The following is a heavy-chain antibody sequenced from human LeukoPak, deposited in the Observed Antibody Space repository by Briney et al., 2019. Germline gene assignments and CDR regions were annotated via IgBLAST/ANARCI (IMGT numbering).Heavy chain of an antibody. J-gene: IGHJ4*02. CDR3: ARAVFPRHGFDY. V-gene: IGHV3-30-3*01. CDR1: GFTFSSYA. CDR2: ISYDGSNK. Sequence: PGGSLRLSCAASGFTFSSYAMHWVRQAPGKGLEWVAVISYDGSNKYYADSVKGRFTISRDNSKNTLYLQMNSLRAEDTAVYYCARAVFPRHGFDYWGQGTLVTVSS.